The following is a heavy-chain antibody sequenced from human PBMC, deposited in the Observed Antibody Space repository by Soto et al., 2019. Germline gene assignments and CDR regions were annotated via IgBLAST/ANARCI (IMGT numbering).Heavy chain of an antibody. Sequence: QVQLVQSGAEVKKPGASVKVACKTSGYPFTKYFVHWVRQAPGQGLEWMGTINPGNRITKYALQFQSRVDLTSATSNKFVSLELSSLRYEETAVYFCAKDPNTQDSWPGSQYYLGVAVWGPGDPVTVS. CDR1: GYPFTKYF. D-gene: IGHD3-3*01. CDR3: AKDPNTQDSWPGSQYYLGVAV. J-gene: IGHJ6*02. V-gene: IGHV1-46*01. CDR2: INPGNRIT.